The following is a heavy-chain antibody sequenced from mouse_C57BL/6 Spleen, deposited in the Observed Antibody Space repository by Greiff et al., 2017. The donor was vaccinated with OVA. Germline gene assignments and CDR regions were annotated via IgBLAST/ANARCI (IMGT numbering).Heavy chain of an antibody. D-gene: IGHD2-4*01. Sequence: EVKLQESGPELVKPGASVKIPCKASGYTFTDYNMDWVKQSHGKSLEWIGDINPNNGGTIYNQKFKGKATLTVDKSSSTAYMELRSLTSEDTAVYYCARSIYYDYDVRYAMDYWGQGTSVTVSS. CDR1: GYTFTDYN. J-gene: IGHJ4*01. V-gene: IGHV1-18*01. CDR2: INPNNGGT. CDR3: ARSIYYDYDVRYAMDY.